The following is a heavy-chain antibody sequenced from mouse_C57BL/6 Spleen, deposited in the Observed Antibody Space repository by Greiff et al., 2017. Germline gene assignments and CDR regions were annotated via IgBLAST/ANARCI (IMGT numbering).Heavy chain of an antibody. V-gene: IGHV5-15*01. Sequence: EVQGVESGGGLVQPGGSLKLSCAASGFTFSDYGMAWVRQAPRKGPEWVAFISNLAYSIYYADTVTGRFTISRENAKNTLYLEMSSLRSEDTTMYYCARHEGNAMDYWGQGTSVTVSS. CDR2: ISNLAYSI. CDR3: ARHEGNAMDY. J-gene: IGHJ4*01. CDR1: GFTFSDYG.